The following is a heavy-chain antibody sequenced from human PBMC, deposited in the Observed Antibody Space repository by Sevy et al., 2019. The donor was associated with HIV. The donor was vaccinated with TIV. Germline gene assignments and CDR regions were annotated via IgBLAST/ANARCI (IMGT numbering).Heavy chain of an antibody. CDR2: ISSSSSYI. CDR1: GFTFSSYS. V-gene: IGHV3-21*04. J-gene: IGHJ6*02. D-gene: IGHD5-18*01. Sequence: GGSLRLSCAASGFTFSSYSMNWVRQAPGKGLEWVSSISSSSSYIYYADSVKGRFTISRDNAKNSLYRQMNSLRAEDTAVYYCARDLGAYSYGLYGMDVWGQGTTVTVSS. CDR3: ARDLGAYSYGLYGMDV.